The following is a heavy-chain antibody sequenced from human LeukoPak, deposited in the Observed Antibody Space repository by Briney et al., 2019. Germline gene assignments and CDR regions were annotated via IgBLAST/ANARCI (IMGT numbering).Heavy chain of an antibody. Sequence: RSGGSLRLSCEASRFSFSIYWMSWVRQAPGKGLEWVANINHGGSETYYEDSVKGRFTISRDDAKNSLYLQMNSLRDEDTAVYYCARRLVMRGADAFDLWGQGTMVTVSS. CDR3: ARRLVMRGADAFDL. CDR2: INHGGSET. J-gene: IGHJ3*01. CDR1: RFSFSIYW. D-gene: IGHD5-12*01. V-gene: IGHV3-7*01.